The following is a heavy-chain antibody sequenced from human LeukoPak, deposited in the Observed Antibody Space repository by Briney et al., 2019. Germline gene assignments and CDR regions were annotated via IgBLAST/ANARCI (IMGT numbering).Heavy chain of an antibody. CDR1: EFTVSNNY. J-gene: IGHJ5*02. CDR2: IYSGGAT. Sequence: GGSLRLSCAVSEFTVSNNYMSWVRQAPGKGPEWVSLIYSGGATYYADSMRGRFTISRDNSKNTLYLQMNSLRVEDTAVYYCARDPRWYDPWGQGALVTGSS. CDR3: ARDPRWYDP. V-gene: IGHV3-53*01.